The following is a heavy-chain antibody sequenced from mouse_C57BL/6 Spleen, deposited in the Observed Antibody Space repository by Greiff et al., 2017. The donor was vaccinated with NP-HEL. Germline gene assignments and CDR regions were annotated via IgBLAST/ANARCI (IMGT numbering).Heavy chain of an antibody. V-gene: IGHV5-17*01. CDR2: ISSGSSTI. D-gene: IGHD1-1*01. J-gene: IGHJ2*01. CDR1: GFTFSDYG. Sequence: DVQLVESGGGLVKPGGSLKLSCAASGFTFSDYGMHWVRQAPEKGLEWVAYISSGSSTIYYADTVKGRFTISRDNAKNTLFLQMTSLRSEDTAMYYCASLITTVMDYWGQGTTLTVSS. CDR3: ASLITTVMDY.